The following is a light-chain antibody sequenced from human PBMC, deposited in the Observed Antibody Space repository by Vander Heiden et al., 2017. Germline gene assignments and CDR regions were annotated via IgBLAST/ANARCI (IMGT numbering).Light chain of an antibody. CDR1: QSISSY. V-gene: IGKV1-39*01. J-gene: IGKJ1*01. CDR3: QKNNSAPCT. Sequence: VQLTTSPSSLSASVGDRVTITCRASQSISSYLDWYQQKPGKAPKLLIYAASSLQSGVPSRFSGSGSGTDFTLTISSLQPEDVATYYCQKNNSAPCTFGEGTKVEIK. CDR2: AAS.